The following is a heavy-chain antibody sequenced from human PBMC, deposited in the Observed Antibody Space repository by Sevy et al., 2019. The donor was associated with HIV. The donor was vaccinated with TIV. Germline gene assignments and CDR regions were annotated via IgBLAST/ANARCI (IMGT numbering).Heavy chain of an antibody. D-gene: IGHD4-17*01. CDR2: INPNSGGT. Sequence: ASVKVSCKASGYTFTGYYMHWVRQAPGQGLEWMGWINPNSGGTNYAQTFQGRVTMTRDTSISTAYMELSRLRSDDTAVYYCARALTFGVYGNYWGQGTLVTVSS. V-gene: IGHV1-2*02. CDR3: ARALTFGVYGNY. CDR1: GYTFTGYY. J-gene: IGHJ4*02.